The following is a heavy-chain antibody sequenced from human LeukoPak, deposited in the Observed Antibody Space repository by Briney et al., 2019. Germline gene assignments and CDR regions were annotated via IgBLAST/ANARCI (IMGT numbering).Heavy chain of an antibody. CDR1: GYTFTSYY. CDR3: ARDAAAAAGAGYYYYYMDV. Sequence: APVKVSCKASGYTFTSYYMHWVRQAPGQGLEWMGIINPSGGSTSYAQKFQGRVTMTRDMSTSTVYMELSSLRSEDTAVYYCARDAAAAAGAGYYYYYMDVWGKGTTVTISS. J-gene: IGHJ6*03. CDR2: INPSGGST. D-gene: IGHD6-13*01. V-gene: IGHV1-46*01.